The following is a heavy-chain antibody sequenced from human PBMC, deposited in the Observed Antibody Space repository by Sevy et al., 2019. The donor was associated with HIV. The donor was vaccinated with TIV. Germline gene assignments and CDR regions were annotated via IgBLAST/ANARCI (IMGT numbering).Heavy chain of an antibody. CDR3: TTDRLFGVLIPSIDY. CDR1: GFTFSNAW. V-gene: IGHV3-15*01. J-gene: IGHJ4*02. D-gene: IGHD3-3*01. Sequence: GGSLRLSCAASGFTFSNAWMSWVRQAPGKGLEWVGRIKSKTDGGTADYAAPVKGRFTISRDDSKNTLYLQMNSLKTEDTAVYYCTTDRLFGVLIPSIDYRGQGTLVTVSS. CDR2: IKSKTDGGTA.